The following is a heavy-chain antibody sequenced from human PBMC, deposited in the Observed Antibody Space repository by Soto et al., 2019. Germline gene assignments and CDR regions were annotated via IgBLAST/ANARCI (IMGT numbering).Heavy chain of an antibody. CDR1: GYTFTSYA. J-gene: IGHJ4*02. CDR2: INAGNGNT. D-gene: IGHD2-21*02. V-gene: IGHV1-3*05. Sequence: QVQLVQSGAEEKKPGASVKVSCKASGYTFTSYAMHWVRQAPGQRLEWMGWINAGNGNTKYSQKFKGRVTITRDTSASTAYMELSSLSSEETAVYYCARSIVVVTALDYWGQGTLVTVSS. CDR3: ARSIVVVTALDY.